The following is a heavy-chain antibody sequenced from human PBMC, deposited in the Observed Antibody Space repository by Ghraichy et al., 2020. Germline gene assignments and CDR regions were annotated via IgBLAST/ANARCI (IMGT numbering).Heavy chain of an antibody. V-gene: IGHV3-48*03. D-gene: IGHD4-11*01. J-gene: IGHJ1*01. CDR2: ISSSAGTI. CDR1: GFTFSSYE. CDR3: AGYSSFEH. Sequence: GGSLRLSCAASGFTFSSYEMNWVRQAPGKGLEWVSYISSSAGTIYYADSVKGRFTISRDNAKNSLYLQMNSLRVEDTAVYYCAGYSSFEHWGQGTLVTVSS.